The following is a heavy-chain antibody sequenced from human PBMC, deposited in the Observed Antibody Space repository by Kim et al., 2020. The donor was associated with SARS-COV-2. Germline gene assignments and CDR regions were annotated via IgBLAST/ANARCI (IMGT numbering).Heavy chain of an antibody. J-gene: IGHJ4*02. Sequence: VKGRFTISRDNSKNTLYLQMNSLRAEDTAVYYCAKELRMIVVVITGGFDYWGQGTLVTVSS. CDR3: AKELRMIVVVITGGFDY. V-gene: IGHV3-23*01. D-gene: IGHD3-22*01.